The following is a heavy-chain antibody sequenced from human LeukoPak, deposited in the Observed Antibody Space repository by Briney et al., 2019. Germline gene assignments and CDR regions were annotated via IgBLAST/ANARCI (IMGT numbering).Heavy chain of an antibody. CDR1: GYTFTSYG. J-gene: IGHJ4*02. V-gene: IGHV1-18*04. D-gene: IGHD2-2*01. Sequence: ASVRVSCKASGYTFTSYGISWVRQAPGQGLERMGWISAYNGNTNYAQKLQGRVTMTTDTSTSTAYMELRSLRSDDTAVYYCASIYCSSTSCYGPVDYWGQGTLVTVSS. CDR3: ASIYCSSTSCYGPVDY. CDR2: ISAYNGNT.